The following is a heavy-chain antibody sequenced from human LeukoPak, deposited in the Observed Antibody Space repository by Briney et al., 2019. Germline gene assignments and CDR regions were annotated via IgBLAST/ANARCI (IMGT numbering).Heavy chain of an antibody. CDR1: GFXXXXYA. Sequence: GFXXXXYAMSXVRQAPGKGREWVSAISGSGGSTYYADPVKGRFTISRDNSKNTLYLQMNSLRAEDTAVYYCAKDDNYDILTGYLFDYWGQGTLVTVSS. J-gene: IGHJ4*02. CDR2: ISGSGGST. V-gene: IGHV3-23*01. D-gene: IGHD3-9*01. CDR3: AKDDNYDILTGYLFDY.